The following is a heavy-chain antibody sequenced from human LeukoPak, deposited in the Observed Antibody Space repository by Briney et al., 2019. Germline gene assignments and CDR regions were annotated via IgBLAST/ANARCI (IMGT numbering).Heavy chain of an antibody. CDR1: GFTFSSYG. Sequence: GGSLRLSCAASGFTFSSYGMHWVRQAPGKGLEWVAVISYDGSNKYYADSVKGRFTISRDNSKNTLYLQMNSLRAEDTAVYYCARRDYFDYWGQGTLVTVSS. J-gene: IGHJ4*02. V-gene: IGHV3-30*03. CDR2: ISYDGSNK. CDR3: ARRDYFDY.